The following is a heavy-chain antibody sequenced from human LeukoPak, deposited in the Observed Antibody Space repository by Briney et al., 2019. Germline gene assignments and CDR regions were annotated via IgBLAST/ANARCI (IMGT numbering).Heavy chain of an antibody. CDR1: GYSFTSYL. Sequence: GESLKISCKGSGYSFTSYLIGWVRQMPGKGLEWMGIIYPGDSDTRYSPSFQGQVTISADKSISTAYLQWSSLKASDTAMYYCARQEYYYDSSGYYSFDYWGQGTLVTVSS. J-gene: IGHJ4*02. CDR2: IYPGDSDT. D-gene: IGHD3-22*01. CDR3: ARQEYYYDSSGYYSFDY. V-gene: IGHV5-51*01.